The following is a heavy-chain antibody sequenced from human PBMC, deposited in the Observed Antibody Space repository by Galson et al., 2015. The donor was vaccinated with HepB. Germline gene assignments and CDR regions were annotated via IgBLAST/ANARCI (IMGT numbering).Heavy chain of an antibody. J-gene: IGHJ3*02. D-gene: IGHD1-26*01. Sequence: SVKVSCKASGYTFTGYCMHWVRQAPGQGLEWMGRINPNSGGTNYAQKFQGRVTMTRDTSISTAYMELSRLRSDDTAVYYCAREVGATMFGVFDIWGQGTMVTVSS. CDR3: AREVGATMFGVFDI. V-gene: IGHV1-2*06. CDR1: GYTFTGYC. CDR2: INPNSGGT.